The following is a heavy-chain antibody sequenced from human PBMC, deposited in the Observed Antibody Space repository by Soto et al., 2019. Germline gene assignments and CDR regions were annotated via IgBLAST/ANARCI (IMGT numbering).Heavy chain of an antibody. D-gene: IGHD2-21*02. J-gene: IGHJ4*02. CDR3: ARGRAYCGGDCYLLDY. V-gene: IGHV1-18*01. CDR1: GYTFTAYG. CDR2: ISVYTGNT. Sequence: QVPLVQSGSEVKKPGASVKVSCKASGYTFTAYGFNWVRQAPGQGLEWMGWISVYTGNTNYAQNLQGRVTMTTDTSTRTAYMELRGLRSDDTAVYYCARGRAYCGGDCYLLDYWGQGTPVTVSS.